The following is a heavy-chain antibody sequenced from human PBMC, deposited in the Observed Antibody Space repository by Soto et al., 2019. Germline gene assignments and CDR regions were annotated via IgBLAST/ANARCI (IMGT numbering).Heavy chain of an antibody. CDR3: ARVGGSSSWFRRGYFDY. V-gene: IGHV4-31*03. CDR2: IYYSGST. J-gene: IGHJ4*02. Sequence: QVQLQESGPGLVKPSQTLSLTCTVSGGSISSGGYYWSWIRQHPGKGLEWIGYIYYSGSTYYNPSLKSRVTISVDTSKNQFSLKLSSVTAADTAVYYCARVGGSSSWFRRGYFDYWGQGTLVTVSS. D-gene: IGHD6-13*01. CDR1: GGSISSGGYY.